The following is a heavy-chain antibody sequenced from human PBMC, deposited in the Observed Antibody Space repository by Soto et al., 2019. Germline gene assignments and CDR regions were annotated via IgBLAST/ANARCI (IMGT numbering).Heavy chain of an antibody. J-gene: IGHJ6*02. CDR1: GFTCSSYA. CDR3: AKDQGYGDYYYYGMDV. V-gene: IGHV3-23*01. CDR2: ISGSGGST. Sequence: EVQLLESGGGLVQPGGSLRLSCAASGFTCSSYAMSWVRQAPGKGLEWVSAISGSGGSTYYADSVKGRFTISRDNSKNTLYLQMNSLRAEDTAVYYCAKDQGYGDYYYYGMDVWGQGTTVSVSS. D-gene: IGHD4-17*01.